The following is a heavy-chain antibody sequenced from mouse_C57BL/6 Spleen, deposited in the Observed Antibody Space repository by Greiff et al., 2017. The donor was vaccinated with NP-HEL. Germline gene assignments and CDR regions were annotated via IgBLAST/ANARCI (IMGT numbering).Heavy chain of an antibody. J-gene: IGHJ2*01. Sequence: EVQLVESGGDLVKPGGSLKLSCAASGFTFSSYGMSWVRQTPDKKLEWVATISSGGSYTYYPDSVKGRFTISRDNAKNTLYLQMSSLKSEDTAMYYCARCYGSSYNYFDYWGQGTTLTVSS. CDR2: ISSGGSYT. CDR1: GFTFSSYG. CDR3: ARCYGSSYNYFDY. D-gene: IGHD1-1*01. V-gene: IGHV5-6*01.